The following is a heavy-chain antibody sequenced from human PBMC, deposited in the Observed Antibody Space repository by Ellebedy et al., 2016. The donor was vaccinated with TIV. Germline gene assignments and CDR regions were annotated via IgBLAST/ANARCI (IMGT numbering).Heavy chain of an antibody. V-gene: IGHV4-4*07. CDR3: AGGYSSGWTDY. Sequence: MPGGSLRLSCTVSGDAISHYYWNWVRQSAGKGLEWIGRIYTSGSTNYNPSLQSRVTMSVDTSKNQFSLKLSSVTAADTAVYYCAGGYSSGWTDYWGQGTLVTVSS. CDR1: GDAISHYY. CDR2: IYTSGST. D-gene: IGHD6-19*01. J-gene: IGHJ4*02.